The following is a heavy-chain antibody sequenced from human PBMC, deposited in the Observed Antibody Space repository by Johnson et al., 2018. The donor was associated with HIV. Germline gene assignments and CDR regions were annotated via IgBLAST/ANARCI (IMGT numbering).Heavy chain of an antibody. D-gene: IGHD1-14*01. CDR3: AKGATDSAFDI. Sequence: EVQLVESGGGLVQPGGSLRLSCAASGFTFSTYAMHWVRQAPGKGLDYVSDISNTGGSTYYADSLKGRFIISRDNSKNTLYLQMGSLRAEDMAVYYCAKGATDSAFDIWGQGTMVTVSS. CDR2: ISNTGGST. V-gene: IGHV3-64*07. J-gene: IGHJ3*02. CDR1: GFTFSTYA.